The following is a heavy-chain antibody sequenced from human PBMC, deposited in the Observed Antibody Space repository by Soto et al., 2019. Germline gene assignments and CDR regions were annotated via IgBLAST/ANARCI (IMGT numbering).Heavy chain of an antibody. CDR3: ARLVYDTRLNYMYFDF. CDR1: GVSISSGNW. D-gene: IGHD3-10*01. CDR2: IFHDGTA. Sequence: SETLSLTCAVSGVSISSGNWWTWVRQSPQRGLEYIGEIFHDGTANYYPSSERRVAISVDTSKNQFSLKLTSVTAADTAIYFCARLVYDTRLNYMYFDFWGQGTLVTVSS. V-gene: IGHV4-4*02. J-gene: IGHJ4*02.